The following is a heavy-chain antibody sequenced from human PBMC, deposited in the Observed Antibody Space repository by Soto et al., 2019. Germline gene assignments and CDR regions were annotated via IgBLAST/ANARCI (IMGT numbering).Heavy chain of an antibody. V-gene: IGHV3-53*01. CDR2: IYSGGST. J-gene: IGHJ6*02. CDR3: ARDPRYCXXTXCYAPWGGNYYYYGMDV. CDR1: GFTVSSNY. Sequence: GGSLRLSCAASGFTVSSNYMSWVRQAPGKGLEWVSVIYSGGSTYYADSVKGRFTISRDNSKNTLYLQMNSLRAEDTAVYYCARDPRYCXXTXCYAPWGGNYYYYGMDVWGQGTTVTVSS. D-gene: IGHD2-2*01.